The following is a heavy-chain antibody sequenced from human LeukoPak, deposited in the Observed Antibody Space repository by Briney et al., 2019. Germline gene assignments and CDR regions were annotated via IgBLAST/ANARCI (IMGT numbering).Heavy chain of an antibody. CDR2: IIPILGIA. CDR1: GGTFSSYA. V-gene: IGHV1-69*04. J-gene: IGHJ4*02. CDR3: ARDLVDTAMVTLDY. D-gene: IGHD5-18*01. Sequence: SVKVSCKTSGGTFSSYAISWVRQAPGQGLEWMGRIIPILGIANYAQKFQGRVTITADKSTSTAYMELSSLRSEDTAVYYCARDLVDTAMVTLDYWGQGTLVTVSS.